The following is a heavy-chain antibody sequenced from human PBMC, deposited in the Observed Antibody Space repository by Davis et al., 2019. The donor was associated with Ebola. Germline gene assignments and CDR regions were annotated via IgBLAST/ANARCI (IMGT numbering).Heavy chain of an antibody. J-gene: IGHJ6*02. D-gene: IGHD3-10*01. V-gene: IGHV1-3*01. CDR2: TNAGNGNT. CDR1: GYTFTSYA. CDR3: AREQRLYYYGSGSQGGMDV. Sequence: ASVKVSCKASGYTFTSYAMHWVRQAPGQRLEWMGWTNAGNGNTKYSQKFQGRVTITRDTSASTAYMELSSLRAEDTAVYYCAREQRLYYYGSGSQGGMDVWGQGTTVTVSS.